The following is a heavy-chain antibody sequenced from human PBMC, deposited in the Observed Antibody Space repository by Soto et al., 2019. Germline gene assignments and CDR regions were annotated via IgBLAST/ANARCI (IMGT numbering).Heavy chain of an antibody. CDR2: IIPIFGIA. CDR1: GGTFSGNS. V-gene: IGHV1-69*13. D-gene: IGHD2-2*01. CDR3: AREDRDRETGLVPAAIDGMDV. Sequence: SVKASCKASGGTFSGNSITWGGQAPGHGLEWIGRIIPIFGIASYAQKFQGRVTITADESTSTAYMELSSLRSDDTAVYYCAREDRDRETGLVPAAIDGMDVWG. J-gene: IGHJ6*02.